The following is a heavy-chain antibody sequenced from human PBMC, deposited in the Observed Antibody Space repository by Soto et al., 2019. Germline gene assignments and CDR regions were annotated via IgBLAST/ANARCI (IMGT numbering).Heavy chain of an antibody. CDR3: AKDISRGIGLGLDY. V-gene: IGHV3-43*01. D-gene: IGHD3-16*01. J-gene: IGHJ4*02. CDR1: GFTFDDYT. Sequence: GGSLRLSCAASGFTFDDYTMHWVRQAPGKGLEWVSLISWDGGSTYYADSVKGRFTISRDNSKNSLYLQMNSLRTEDTALYYCAKDISRGIGLGLDYWGQGTLVTVSS. CDR2: ISWDGGST.